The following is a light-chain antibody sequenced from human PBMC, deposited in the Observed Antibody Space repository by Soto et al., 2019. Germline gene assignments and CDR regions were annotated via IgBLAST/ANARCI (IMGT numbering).Light chain of an antibody. V-gene: IGLV2-8*02. Sequence: QSVLTQPPSASRSPGHSVTITFTGTISYVFAFNYVSWYQQHPVKAHKIIIFEINKRPSGVPDRVSGSKSGNTASLTVSGIQAEDEAEYYCSSYAGSNIYVFGGGTKVTVL. CDR1: ISYVFAFNY. J-gene: IGLJ1*01. CDR2: EIN. CDR3: SSYAGSNIYV.